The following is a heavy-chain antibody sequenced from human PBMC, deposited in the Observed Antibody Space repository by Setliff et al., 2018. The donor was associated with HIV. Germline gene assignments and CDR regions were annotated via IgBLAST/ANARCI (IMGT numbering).Heavy chain of an antibody. J-gene: IGHJ3*02. D-gene: IGHD2-21*02. V-gene: IGHV4-34*01. Sequence: SETLSLTCAVYGGSFSGYYWSWIRQPPGKGLEWIGEINDSGSTNNNPSLKSRVAMSVDTSKNQLSLKLSSVTAADTAVYYCAIDLRGDSVPATAAKSFDIWGQGTLVTVSS. CDR2: INDSGST. CDR1: GGSFSGYY. CDR3: AIDLRGDSVPATAAKSFDI.